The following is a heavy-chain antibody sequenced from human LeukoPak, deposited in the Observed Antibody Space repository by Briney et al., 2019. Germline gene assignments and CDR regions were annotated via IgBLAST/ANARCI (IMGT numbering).Heavy chain of an antibody. CDR3: ARESSAHSSSWYVRYDY. D-gene: IGHD6-13*01. J-gene: IGHJ4*02. CDR1: GYTFTSYG. V-gene: IGHV1-18*01. CDR2: ISAYNGNT. Sequence: RASVKVSCKASGYTFTSYGISWVRQAPGQGLEWMGWISAYNGNTNYPQKLQGRVTITTDTSTSTAYMEPRSLRSDDTAVYYCARESSAHSSSWYVRYDYWGQGTLVTVSS.